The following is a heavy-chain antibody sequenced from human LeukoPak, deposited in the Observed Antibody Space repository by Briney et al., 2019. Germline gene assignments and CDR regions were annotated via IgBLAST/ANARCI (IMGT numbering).Heavy chain of an antibody. CDR3: ASVTEGDSHYFDY. CDR1: GGSISSSSYY. D-gene: IGHD3-10*01. J-gene: IGHJ4*02. V-gene: IGHV4-39*01. Sequence: PSETLSLICTVSGGSISSSSYYWGWIRQPPGKGLEWIGSIYYSGSTYYNPSLKSRVTISVDTSKNQFSLKLSSVTAADTAVYYCASVTEGDSHYFDYWGQGTLVTVSS. CDR2: IYYSGST.